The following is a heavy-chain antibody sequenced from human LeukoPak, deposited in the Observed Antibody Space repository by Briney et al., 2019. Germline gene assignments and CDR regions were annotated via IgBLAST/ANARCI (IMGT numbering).Heavy chain of an antibody. D-gene: IGHD2-21*01. Sequence: GGSLRLSCAASGFTFSSYSFNWVRQVPGKGLEWVSSITTTFYTYYTDSVKGRFTISRDNAKNSLYLQMISLKAEDTAVYYCARMRPDCYEDYWGQGTLVTVSS. V-gene: IGHV3-21*01. CDR2: ITTTFYT. CDR3: ARMRPDCYEDY. CDR1: GFTFSSYS. J-gene: IGHJ4*02.